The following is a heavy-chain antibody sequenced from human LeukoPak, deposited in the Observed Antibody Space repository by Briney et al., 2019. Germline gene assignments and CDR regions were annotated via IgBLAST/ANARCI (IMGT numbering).Heavy chain of an antibody. CDR3: AKDMYYGELY. J-gene: IGHJ4*02. V-gene: IGHV3-23*01. CDR1: GFSFSNYG. CDR2: ISGSGGSS. D-gene: IGHD4-17*01. Sequence: YPGGSLRLSCAASGFSFSNYGIHWVRQAPGKGLEWVSTISGSGGSSYYAGSVKGRFTISRDNSKNTLYLQMSSLRAEDTAIYYCAKDMYYGELYWGQGTLVTVSS.